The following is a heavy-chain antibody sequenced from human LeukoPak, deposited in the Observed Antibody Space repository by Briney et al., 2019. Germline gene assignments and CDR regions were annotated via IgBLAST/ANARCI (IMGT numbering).Heavy chain of an antibody. CDR2: IIPIFGTA. Sequence: SVKVSCKASGGTFSSYAISWVRQPPVQGLEWMGGIIPIFGTANYAQKFQGRVTITADESTSTAYMELSSLRSEDTAVYYCARSAMVGNYYYYYFMDVWGKGTTVTVSS. J-gene: IGHJ6*03. CDR1: GGTFSSYA. D-gene: IGHD5-18*01. V-gene: IGHV1-69*13. CDR3: ARSAMVGNYYYYYFMDV.